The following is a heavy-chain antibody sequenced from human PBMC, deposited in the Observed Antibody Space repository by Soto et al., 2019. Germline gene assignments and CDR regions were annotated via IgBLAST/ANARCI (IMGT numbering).Heavy chain of an antibody. CDR1: GYTFTSYA. CDR2: INAGNGNT. V-gene: IGHV1-3*01. D-gene: IGHD6-19*01. Sequence: QVQLVQSGAEVKKPGASVKVSCKASGYTFTSYAMHLVRQAPGQRLEWMGWINAGNGNTKYSQKFQGRVTITRDTSASTAYMELSSLRSEDTAVYYCARDKIAVADYWGQGTLVTVSS. J-gene: IGHJ4*02. CDR3: ARDKIAVADY.